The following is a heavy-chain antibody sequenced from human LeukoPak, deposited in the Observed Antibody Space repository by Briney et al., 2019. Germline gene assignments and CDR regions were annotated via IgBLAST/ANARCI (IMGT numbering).Heavy chain of an antibody. Sequence: PSETLSLTCAVSGGSISSGGYSWSWIRQPPGKGLEWIGYIYHSGSTNYNPSLKSRVTISVDTSKNQFSLKLSSVTAADTAVYYCARGGGTTYFDYWGQGTLVTVSS. D-gene: IGHD1-1*01. J-gene: IGHJ4*02. CDR1: GGSISSGGYS. CDR3: ARGGGTTYFDY. V-gene: IGHV4-30-2*01. CDR2: IYHSGST.